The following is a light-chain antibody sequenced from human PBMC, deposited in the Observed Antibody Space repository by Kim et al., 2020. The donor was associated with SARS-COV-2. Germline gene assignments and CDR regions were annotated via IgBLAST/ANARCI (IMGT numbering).Light chain of an antibody. CDR1: SSDVGGYNY. J-gene: IGLJ1*01. CDR3: SAYRSSGCV. V-gene: IGLV2-14*03. CDR2: DVT. Sequence: QSALTQPASVSGSPGQSITISCTGTSSDVGGYNYVSWYQQYPGKAPKLMLYDVTKRPSGVSNRFSGSKSGNTASLTISGLQAEDEADYYCSAYRSSGCVFGTGTKVTVL.